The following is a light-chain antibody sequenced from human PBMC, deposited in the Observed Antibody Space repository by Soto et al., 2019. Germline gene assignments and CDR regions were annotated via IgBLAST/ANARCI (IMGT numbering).Light chain of an antibody. J-gene: IGKJ1*01. V-gene: IGKV3D-20*02. CDR2: GAS. CDR3: QQRSNSPLT. CDR1: QSVNNNY. Sequence: EIVLTQSPGTLSLSPWERATLSCRASQSVNNNYLAWYQQKPGQAPRLLIYGASSRATGIPDRFSGSGSGTDFTLTISSLEPEDFAVYYCQQRSNSPLTFGEGTKVDIK.